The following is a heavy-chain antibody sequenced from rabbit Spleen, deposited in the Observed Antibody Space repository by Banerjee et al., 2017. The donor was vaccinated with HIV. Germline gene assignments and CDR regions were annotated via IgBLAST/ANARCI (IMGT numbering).Heavy chain of an antibody. CDR2: IYGGGSGST. V-gene: IGHV1S40*01. D-gene: IGHD4-2*01. CDR1: GFDLNNYCY. J-gene: IGHJ4*01. CDR3: ARDLAGGIGWNFSL. Sequence: QSLEESGGDLVKPGASLTLTCKASGFDLNNYCYMCWVRQAPGKGLEWIACIYGGGSGSTYYASWAKGRFTISTTSSTTVTLKMTSLTAADTATYFCARDLAGGIGWNFSLWGQGTLVTVS.